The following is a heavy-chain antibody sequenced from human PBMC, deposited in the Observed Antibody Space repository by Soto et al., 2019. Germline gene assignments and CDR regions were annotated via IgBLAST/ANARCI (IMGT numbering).Heavy chain of an antibody. D-gene: IGHD6-19*01. CDR2: ITSDTKTI. Sequence: EVQLVESGGALVQPGGSLRLSCAASGFKFSIYSMNWVRQAPGKGLEWSSYITSDTKTIKYGDSVKGRFTISRDNAKTSAYLQMNSLSDDDTAVYYCASSVEGHFDYWGQGTVVTVSS. CDR3: ASSVEGHFDY. J-gene: IGHJ4*02. V-gene: IGHV3-48*02. CDR1: GFKFSIYS.